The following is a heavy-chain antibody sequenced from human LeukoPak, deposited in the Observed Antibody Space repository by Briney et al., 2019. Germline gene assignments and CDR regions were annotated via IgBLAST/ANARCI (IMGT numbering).Heavy chain of an antibody. Sequence: ASVKVSCKASGYTFTGYYMHWVRPAPGQGLEWMGRINPNSGGTNYAQKFQGRVTMTRDTSISTAYMELSRLRSDDTAVYYCARDFYAGWLFEYFQHWGQGTLVTVSS. CDR2: INPNSGGT. CDR3: ARDFYAGWLFEYFQH. J-gene: IGHJ1*01. V-gene: IGHV1-2*06. CDR1: GYTFTGYY. D-gene: IGHD3-22*01.